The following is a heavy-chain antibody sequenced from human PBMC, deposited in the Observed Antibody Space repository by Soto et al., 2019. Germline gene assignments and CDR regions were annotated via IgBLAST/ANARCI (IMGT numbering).Heavy chain of an antibody. CDR2: INPSGGST. CDR3: ARQYSGYDLGY. CDR1: GSTFTSYY. Sequence: ASVKVSCKASGSTFTSYYMHWVRQAPGQGLEWMGIINPSGGSTSYAQKFQGRVTMTRDTSTSTVYMELSSLRSEDTAVYYCARQYSGYDLGYWGQGTLVTVSS. J-gene: IGHJ4*02. V-gene: IGHV1-46*03. D-gene: IGHD5-12*01.